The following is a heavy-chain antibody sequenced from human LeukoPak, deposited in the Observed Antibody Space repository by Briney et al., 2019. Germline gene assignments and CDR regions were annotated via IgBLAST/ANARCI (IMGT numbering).Heavy chain of an antibody. Sequence: SETLSLTCTVSGGSISSSSYYWGWIRQPPGKGLEWIGSIYYSGSTYYNPSLKSRVTISVDTSKNQFSLKLSSVTAADTAVYYCARDKQGTLDPWGQGSLVTVSS. CDR2: IYYSGST. J-gene: IGHJ5*02. V-gene: IGHV4-39*07. D-gene: IGHD1-1*01. CDR3: ARDKQGTLDP. CDR1: GGSISSSSYY.